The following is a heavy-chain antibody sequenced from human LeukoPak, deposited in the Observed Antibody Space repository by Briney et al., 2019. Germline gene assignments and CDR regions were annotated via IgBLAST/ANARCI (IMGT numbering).Heavy chain of an antibody. V-gene: IGHV4-59*01. Sequence: SETLSLTCTVSGGSISSYYWSWIRQPPGKGLEWIGYIYYSGSTNYNPSLKGRVTISVDTSKNQFSLKLSSVTAADTAVYYCARVQQQWLGAYPDYWGQGTLVTVSS. CDR2: IYYSGST. J-gene: IGHJ4*02. D-gene: IGHD6-19*01. CDR1: GGSISSYY. CDR3: ARVQQQWLGAYPDY.